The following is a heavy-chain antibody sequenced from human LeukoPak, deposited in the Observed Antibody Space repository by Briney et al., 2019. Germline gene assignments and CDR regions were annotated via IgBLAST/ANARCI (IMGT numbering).Heavy chain of an antibody. D-gene: IGHD2-15*01. Sequence: GGSLRLSCGASGFTFNTYGMHWVRQAPGKGLEWVAFIRYDGSNQYYEDSVKDRFTISRDNSKSTPYLQMNSLRAEDTAVYYCAKGHCSGGSCYGSYFDYWGQGTLVTVSS. CDR2: IRYDGSNQ. CDR1: GFTFNTYG. J-gene: IGHJ4*02. V-gene: IGHV3-30*02. CDR3: AKGHCSGGSCYGSYFDY.